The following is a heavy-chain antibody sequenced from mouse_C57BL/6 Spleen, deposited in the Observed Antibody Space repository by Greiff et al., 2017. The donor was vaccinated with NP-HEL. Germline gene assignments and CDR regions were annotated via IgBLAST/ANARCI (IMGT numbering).Heavy chain of an antibody. CDR2: IDPYDSST. D-gene: IGHD1-1*01. V-gene: IGHV1-50*01. CDR3: ARDGKRDAMDY. CDR1: GYTFTSYW. Sequence: VKLQQPGAELVKPGASVKLSCKASGYTFTSYWMQWVKQRPGKGLEWIGEIDPYDSSTNYNPKFKGKATLTVDTSSSTAYMQLSSLTSEDSAVYYCARDGKRDAMDYWGQGTPGTVSS. J-gene: IGHJ4*01.